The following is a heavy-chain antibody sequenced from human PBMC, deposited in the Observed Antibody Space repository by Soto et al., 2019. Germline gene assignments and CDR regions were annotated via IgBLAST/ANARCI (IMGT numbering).Heavy chain of an antibody. CDR1: GYNFSNYW. CDR2: IHPSDSYT. D-gene: IGHD3-22*01. CDR3: ATTYYYDGSYYSSPYDMDV. V-gene: IGHV5-10-1*01. Sequence: PGESLKISCKGSGYNFSNYWITWVRQMPGKGLEWMGRIHPSDSYTNYSPSFQGHVTISADKSISTAYLQWSSLEASDTALYYCATTYYYDGSYYSSPYDMDVWGQGTTVTVSS. J-gene: IGHJ6*02.